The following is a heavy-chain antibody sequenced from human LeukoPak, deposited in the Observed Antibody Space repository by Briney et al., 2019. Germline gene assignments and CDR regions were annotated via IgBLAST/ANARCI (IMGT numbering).Heavy chain of an antibody. Sequence: SGPTLVNPTQTLTLTCSFSGFSLSTRGVGVGWIRQPPGKALEWLALIYWDDDKRYSPSLKSRLTITKDTSKNQVVLTMTNMDPVDTATYYCAHRHFTMKPKLYNWFDPWGQGTLVTVSS. D-gene: IGHD3-22*01. V-gene: IGHV2-5*02. CDR2: IYWDDDK. CDR1: GFSLSTRGVG. J-gene: IGHJ5*02. CDR3: AHRHFTMKPKLYNWFDP.